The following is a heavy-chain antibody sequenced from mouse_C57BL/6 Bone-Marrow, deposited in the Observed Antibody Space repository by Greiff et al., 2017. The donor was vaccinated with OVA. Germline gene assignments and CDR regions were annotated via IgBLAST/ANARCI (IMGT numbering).Heavy chain of an antibody. CDR3: TRCLPTSWFAY. Sequence: VQLQQSGAELVRPGASVKLSCTASGFNFKDDYMHWVKQRPEQGLEWIGWIDPENGDTEYASKFQGKATITADTSSNTAYLQLSSLTSEDTAVYYCTRCLPTSWFAYWGQGTLVTVSA. CDR2: IDPENGDT. J-gene: IGHJ3*01. V-gene: IGHV14-4*01. CDR1: GFNFKDDY.